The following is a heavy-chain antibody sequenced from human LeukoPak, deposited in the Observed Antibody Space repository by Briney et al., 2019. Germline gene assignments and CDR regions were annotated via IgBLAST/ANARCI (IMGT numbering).Heavy chain of an antibody. Sequence: GGSLRLSCAASGFTFSSYSMNWARQAPGKGLEWVSSISSSSSYIYYADSVKGRFTISRDNAKNSLYLQMNSLRAEDTAVYYCARGVPAAPRRAFDYWGQGALVTVSS. CDR3: ARGVPAAPRRAFDY. D-gene: IGHD2-2*01. J-gene: IGHJ4*02. CDR1: GFTFSSYS. CDR2: ISSSSSYI. V-gene: IGHV3-21*01.